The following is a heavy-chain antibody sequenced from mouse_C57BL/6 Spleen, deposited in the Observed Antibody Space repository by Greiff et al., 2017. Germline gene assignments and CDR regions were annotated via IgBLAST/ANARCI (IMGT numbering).Heavy chain of an antibody. D-gene: IGHD1-1*01. J-gene: IGHJ1*03. CDR2: IDPENGDT. CDR1: GFNIKDDY. V-gene: IGHV14-4*01. CDR3: TTTVVPMGYFDV. Sequence: VQLQQSGAELVRPGASVKLSCTASGFNIKDDYMHWVKQRPEQGLEWIGWIDPENGDTEYASKFQGKATITADTSSNTAYLQLSSLTSEDTAVYYCTTTVVPMGYFDVWGTGTTVTVSS.